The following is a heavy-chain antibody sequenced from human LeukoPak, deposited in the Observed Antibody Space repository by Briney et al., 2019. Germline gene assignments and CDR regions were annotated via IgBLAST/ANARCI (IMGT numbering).Heavy chain of an antibody. CDR2: INHSGST. CDR1: GGSFSGYY. CDR3: ARRRTMVRGVITYYFDY. V-gene: IGHV4-34*01. Sequence: PSETLSLTCAVYGGSFSGYYWSWIRQPPGKGLEWIGEINHSGSTNYNPSLKSRVTISVDTSKNQFSLKLSSVTAADTAVYYCARRRTMVRGVITYYFDYWGQGTLVTVSS. J-gene: IGHJ4*02. D-gene: IGHD3-10*01.